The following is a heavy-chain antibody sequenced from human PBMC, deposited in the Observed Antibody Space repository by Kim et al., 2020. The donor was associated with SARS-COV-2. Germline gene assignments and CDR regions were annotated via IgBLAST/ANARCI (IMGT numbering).Heavy chain of an antibody. CDR3: ARLPVDTAMDY. Sequence: SETLSLTCTVSGGSISSYYWSWIRQPPGKGLEWIGYIYYSGSTNYNPSLKSRVTISVDTSKNQFSLKLSSVTAADTAVYYCARLPVDTAMDYWGQGTLVTVSS. D-gene: IGHD5-18*01. J-gene: IGHJ4*02. CDR2: IYYSGST. CDR1: GGSISSYY. V-gene: IGHV4-59*08.